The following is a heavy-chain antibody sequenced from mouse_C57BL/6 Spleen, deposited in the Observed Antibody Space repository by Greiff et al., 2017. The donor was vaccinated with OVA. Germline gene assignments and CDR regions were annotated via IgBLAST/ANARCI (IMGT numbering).Heavy chain of an antibody. J-gene: IGHJ4*01. CDR1: GYTFTSYG. CDR3: ARSGGYGSSPYYAMDY. Sequence: QVQLQQSGAELARPGASVKLSCKASGYTFTSYGISWVKQSTGQGLEWIGEIYPRSGNTYYNEKFKGKATLTADKSSSTAYMELRSLTSEDSAVYFCARSGGYGSSPYYAMDYWGQGTSVTVSS. D-gene: IGHD1-1*01. CDR2: IYPRSGNT. V-gene: IGHV1-81*01.